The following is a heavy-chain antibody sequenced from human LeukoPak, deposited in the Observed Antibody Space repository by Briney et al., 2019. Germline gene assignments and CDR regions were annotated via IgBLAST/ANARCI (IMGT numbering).Heavy chain of an antibody. V-gene: IGHV3-30*02. D-gene: IGHD1-1*01. CDR1: GFTFSSYG. J-gene: IGHJ4*02. CDR3: ARAITTYLDDY. Sequence: GGSLRLSCAAPGFTFSSYGMPWVRQAPGKGLGWVAFIRYDGNNKYYADSVKGRFTISRDKSKNTLYLQMNSLRAEDTAVYYCARAITTYLDDYWGQGTLVTVSS. CDR2: IRYDGNNK.